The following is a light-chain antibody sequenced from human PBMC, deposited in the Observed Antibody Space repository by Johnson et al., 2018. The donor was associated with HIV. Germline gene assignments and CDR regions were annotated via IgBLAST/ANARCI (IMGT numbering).Light chain of an antibody. Sequence: QSVLTQSPSVSAAPGQKVTISCSGSSSNIGNNYVSWYQQLPGTAPKLLIYDNNKRPSGIPDRFSGSKSGTSATLGITGLQAGAEADYYCGTWDSSLSPGGVFGTGTKVTV. CDR2: DNN. CDR3: GTWDSSLSPGGV. J-gene: IGLJ1*01. CDR1: SSNIGNNY. V-gene: IGLV1-51*01.